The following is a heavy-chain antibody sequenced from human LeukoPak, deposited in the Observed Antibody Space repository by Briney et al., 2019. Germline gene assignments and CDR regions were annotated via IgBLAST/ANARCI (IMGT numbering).Heavy chain of an antibody. CDR1: GGTFSSYA. J-gene: IGHJ5*02. CDR2: IIPIFGTA. CDR3: ARCPSSSWKENWFDP. V-gene: IGHV1-69*01. D-gene: IGHD6-13*01. Sequence: SVKVSCKASGGTFSSYAISWVRQAPGQGLEWMGGIIPIFGTANYARKFQGRVTITADESTSTAYMELSSLRSEDTAVYYCARCPSSSWKENWFDPWGQGTLVTVSS.